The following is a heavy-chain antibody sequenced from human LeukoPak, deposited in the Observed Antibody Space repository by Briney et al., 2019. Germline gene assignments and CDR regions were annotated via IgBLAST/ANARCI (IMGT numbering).Heavy chain of an antibody. V-gene: IGHV3-53*01. J-gene: IGHJ4*02. D-gene: IGHD6-19*01. CDR3: ARGGGDVAVAQPFDY. CDR2: IYGGGTT. Sequence: GGSLRLSCAAYGFTVSSNYMSWVRQAPGKGLEWVSNIYGGGTTFYADSVKGRFTISRDTSNNTLYLQMNSLRPDDTALYYCARGGGDVAVAQPFDYWGQGTLVTVSS. CDR1: GFTVSSNY.